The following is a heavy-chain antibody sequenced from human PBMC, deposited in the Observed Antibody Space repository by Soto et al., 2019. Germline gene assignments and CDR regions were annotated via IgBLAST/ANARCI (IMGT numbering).Heavy chain of an antibody. CDR3: ARADCSSTSCSNDY. Sequence: QVQLQESGPGLVKPSETLSLTCTVSGGSISSYYWSWIRQPPGKGLEWIGYIYYSGSTNYNPSLMSRVTISVDTSKNQFSLKLSSVTAADTAVYYCARADCSSTSCSNDYWGQGTLVTVSS. J-gene: IGHJ4*02. CDR1: GGSISSYY. D-gene: IGHD2-2*01. V-gene: IGHV4-59*01. CDR2: IYYSGST.